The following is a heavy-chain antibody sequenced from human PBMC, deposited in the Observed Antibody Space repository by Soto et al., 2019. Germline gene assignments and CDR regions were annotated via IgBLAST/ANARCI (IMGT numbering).Heavy chain of an antibody. V-gene: IGHV3-23*01. J-gene: IGHJ4*02. D-gene: IGHD4-4*01. CDR3: ARDRADDYSRTRYLDPFDF. CDR2: ISGSGGST. Sequence: GGSLRLSCAASGFSFTVYAMSWVRQAPGKGLEWVSGISGSGGSTYYADSVKGRFTISRDNSKNTLYLQMDSLRAEDTAVYCCARDRADDYSRTRYLDPFDFWGQGTLVTVSS. CDR1: GFSFTVYA.